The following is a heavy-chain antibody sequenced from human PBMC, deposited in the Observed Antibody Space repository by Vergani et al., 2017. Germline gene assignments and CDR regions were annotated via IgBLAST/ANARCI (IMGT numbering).Heavy chain of an antibody. Sequence: QVQLVQSGAEVKKPGSSVKVSCKTSGGTFSSYAISWVRQAPGQGLEWMGGIIPIFGTANYAQKFQGRVTITADESTSTAYMELSSLRSEDTAVYYCARRGDVDTAMVHAFDIWGQGTMVTVSS. CDR2: IIPIFGTA. CDR3: ARRGDVDTAMVHAFDI. J-gene: IGHJ3*02. V-gene: IGHV1-69*01. CDR1: GGTFSSYA. D-gene: IGHD5-18*01.